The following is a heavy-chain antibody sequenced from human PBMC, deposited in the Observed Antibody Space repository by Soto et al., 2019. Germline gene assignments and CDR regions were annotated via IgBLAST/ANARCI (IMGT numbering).Heavy chain of an antibody. CDR3: ARAQSSRAFDI. Sequence: EVQLVESGGGLVQPGGSLRLSCAASGFTFSSNWVHWVRQGPGKGLVWVSRINSDGSSTTYADSVKGRFTISRDNAKNTLYLQMNSLRAEDTAVYYCARAQSSRAFDIWCQGTMVTVAS. V-gene: IGHV3-74*01. CDR2: INSDGSST. CDR1: GFTFSSNW. J-gene: IGHJ3*02.